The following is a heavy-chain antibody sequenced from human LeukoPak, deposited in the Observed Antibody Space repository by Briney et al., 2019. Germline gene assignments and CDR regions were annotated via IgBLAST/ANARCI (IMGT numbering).Heavy chain of an antibody. CDR2: SRSKSNNYAT. V-gene: IGHV3-73*01. CDR3: TRNWNEFDY. Sequence: GGSLRLSXAASGFSFSDSAMHWVRQTSGKGLEWVGQSRSKSNNYATIYDASVKGRFTISRDDSKNTAYLQMNSLKTEDTAVYYCTRNWNEFDYWGQGTLVTVSS. J-gene: IGHJ4*02. D-gene: IGHD1-1*01. CDR1: GFSFSDSA.